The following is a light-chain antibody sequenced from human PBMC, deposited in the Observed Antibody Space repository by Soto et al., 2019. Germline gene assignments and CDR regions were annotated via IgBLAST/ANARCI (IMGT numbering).Light chain of an antibody. CDR3: SSYTSKSTVV. CDR2: NSD. CDR1: SSNVGNHF. J-gene: IGLJ2*01. Sequence: QSVLTQPPSASGTPGQRVTISCSGSSSNVGNHFVYWYQHLPGTAPRLLIYNSDQRPSRVPDRFSGSKSGNTASLTISGLQAEDEAHYYCSSYTSKSTVVFGGGTKLTVL. V-gene: IGLV1-44*01.